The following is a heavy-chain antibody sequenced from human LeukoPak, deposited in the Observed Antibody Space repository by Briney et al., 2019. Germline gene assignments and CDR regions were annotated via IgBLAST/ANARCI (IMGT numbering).Heavy chain of an antibody. CDR3: AKASGWFSQALEY. CDR2: ITGSGGGT. CDR1: GFTFSIYA. V-gene: IGHV3-23*01. Sequence: GGSLRLSCAASGFTFSIYAMTWVRQAPGKGLEWVSSITGSGGGTYYADSVRGRFTFSRDNSKNTVYLQMNTLRAEDSAVYYCAKASGWFSQALEYWGQGTLVTVSS. J-gene: IGHJ4*02. D-gene: IGHD6-13*01.